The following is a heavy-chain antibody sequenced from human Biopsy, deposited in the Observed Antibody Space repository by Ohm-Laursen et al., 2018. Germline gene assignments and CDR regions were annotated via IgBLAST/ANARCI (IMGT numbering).Heavy chain of an antibody. CDR2: IHTSGST. D-gene: IGHD3/OR15-3a*01. CDR1: GDSISNDY. Sequence: QTLSLTCAVSGDSISNDYWSWIRQSAGQGLEWIGRIHTSGSTNHNLSLKSRVTMSVDTSKNQFSLKLRSVTAADTAVYYCARGTGKYYVYGAFDIWGQGTMVTVSS. V-gene: IGHV4-4*07. J-gene: IGHJ3*02. CDR3: ARGTGKYYVYGAFDI.